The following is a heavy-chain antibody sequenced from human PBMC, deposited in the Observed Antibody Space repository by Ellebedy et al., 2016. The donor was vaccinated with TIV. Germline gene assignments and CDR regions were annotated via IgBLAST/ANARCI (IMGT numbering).Heavy chain of an antibody. CDR1: GYTFTSYY. V-gene: IGHV1-46*01. CDR2: INPSGGST. Sequence: ASVKVSCXASGYTFTSYYMHWVRQAPGQGLEWMGIINPSGGSTSYAQKFQGRVTMTRDTSTSTVYMELSSLRSEDTAVYYCARVAGYSGYDRLRVSVPSFDYWGQGTLVTVSS. CDR3: ARVAGYSGYDRLRVSVPSFDY. D-gene: IGHD5-12*01. J-gene: IGHJ4*02.